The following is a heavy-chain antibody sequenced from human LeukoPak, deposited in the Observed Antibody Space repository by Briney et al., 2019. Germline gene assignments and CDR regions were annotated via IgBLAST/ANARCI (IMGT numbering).Heavy chain of an antibody. CDR3: ARGLGMGHDSSGSDWFDS. CDR2: ISGSGGST. CDR1: GFTFSSYG. V-gene: IGHV3-23*01. Sequence: GGSLRLSCAASGFTFSSYGMSWVRQAPGKGLEWVSAISGSGGSTYYADSVKGRFTISRDNSKNTLYLQMNSLRAEDTAVYYCARGLGMGHDSSGSDWFDSWGQGTLVTVSS. J-gene: IGHJ5*01. D-gene: IGHD3-22*01.